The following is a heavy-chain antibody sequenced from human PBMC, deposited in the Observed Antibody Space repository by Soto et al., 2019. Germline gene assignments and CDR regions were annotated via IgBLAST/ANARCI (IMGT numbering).Heavy chain of an antibody. CDR1: GGSISSSSYY. V-gene: IGHV4-39*01. J-gene: IGHJ5*02. D-gene: IGHD6-13*01. CDR2: IYYSGST. CDR3: ASGLIAAAGTWFDP. Sequence: ETLSLTCTVSGGSISSSSYYWGWIRQPPGKGLEWIGSIYYSGSTYYNPSLKSRVTISVDTSKNQFSLKLSSVTAADTAVYYCASGLIAAAGTWFDPWGQGTLVTVSS.